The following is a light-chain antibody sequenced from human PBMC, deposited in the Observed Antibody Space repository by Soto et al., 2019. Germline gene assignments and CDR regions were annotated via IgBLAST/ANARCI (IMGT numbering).Light chain of an antibody. CDR3: RQRSNWPLLT. CDR1: QSVGSY. CDR2: DAS. Sequence: EIVLTQSPATLSLSPGERATLSCRASQSVGSYLAWYQQKPGQAPRLLIYDASNRATGIPVRFSGSGSGTDFTLTISSLEAEDFAVYYCRQRSNWPLLTFGGGTKVEIK. V-gene: IGKV3-11*01. J-gene: IGKJ4*01.